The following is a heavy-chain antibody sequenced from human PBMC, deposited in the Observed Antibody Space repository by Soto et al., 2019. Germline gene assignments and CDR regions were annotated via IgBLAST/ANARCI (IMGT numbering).Heavy chain of an antibody. V-gene: IGHV4-4*02. CDR2: IYHSGST. Sequence: HRGKGLEWIGEIYHSGSTNYNPSLKSRVTISVDKSKNQFSLKLSSVTAADSVVYYCARHPNCPDAFDISGQPIILTVPS. J-gene: IGHJ3*02. CDR3: ARHPNCPDAFDI. D-gene: IGHD2-21*01.